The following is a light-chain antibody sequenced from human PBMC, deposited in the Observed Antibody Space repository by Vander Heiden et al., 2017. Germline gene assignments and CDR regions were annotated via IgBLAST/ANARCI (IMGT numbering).Light chain of an antibody. Sequence: EIVLTQSPATLSLSPGERATLSCRASQSVDSYLAWYQQKPGQAPRLLIYDASNRATGIPARFSGSGSGTDFTLTMSSLEPEDFAVYYCQQPRSSPGLSFRGEVNVKIT. CDR3: QQPRSSPGLSFRGEVNVKIT. V-gene: IGKV3-11*01. CDR1: QSVDSY. CDR2: DAS. J-gene: IGKJ5*01.